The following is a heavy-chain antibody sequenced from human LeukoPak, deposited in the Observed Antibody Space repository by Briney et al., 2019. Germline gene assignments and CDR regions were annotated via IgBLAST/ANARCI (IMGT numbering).Heavy chain of an antibody. V-gene: IGHV3-74*01. Sequence: GGSLRLSCAAAGFTFSNYWMPWVRQAPGKGLVWVSRIKSDGRKNYADAVKCRFTISRDNDKNTVSLQMNSMRAEDTGVYYCARAPSEIGGYYPEYFRHWGQGTLVTVSS. J-gene: IGHJ1*01. D-gene: IGHD3-22*01. CDR2: IKSDGRK. CDR1: GFTFSNYW. CDR3: ARAPSEIGGYYPEYFRH.